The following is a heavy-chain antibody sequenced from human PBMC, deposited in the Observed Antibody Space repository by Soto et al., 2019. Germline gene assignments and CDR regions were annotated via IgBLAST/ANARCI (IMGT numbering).Heavy chain of an antibody. Sequence: SETLSLTCTVSGGSISSYYWSCIRQPPGKGLEWIGYIYYSGSTNYNPSLKSRVTISVDTSKNQFSLKLSSVTAADTAVYYCASRNWNSIRFDYWGQGTLVTVSS. V-gene: IGHV4-59*08. CDR2: IYYSGST. J-gene: IGHJ4*02. CDR1: GGSISSYY. D-gene: IGHD1-7*01. CDR3: ASRNWNSIRFDY.